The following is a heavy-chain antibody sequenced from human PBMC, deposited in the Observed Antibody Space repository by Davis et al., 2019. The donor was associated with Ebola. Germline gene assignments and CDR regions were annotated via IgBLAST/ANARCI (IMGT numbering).Heavy chain of an antibody. V-gene: IGHV4-39*01. Sequence: PSETLSLTCTVSGGSISSSSYYWGWIRQPPGKGLEWIGSIYYSGSTYYNPSLKSRVTISVDTSKNQFSLKLSSVTAADTAVYYCARSGYRGWLQDGWGQGTLVTVSS. CDR2: IYYSGST. J-gene: IGHJ4*02. D-gene: IGHD5-24*01. CDR3: ARSGYRGWLQDG. CDR1: GGSISSSSYY.